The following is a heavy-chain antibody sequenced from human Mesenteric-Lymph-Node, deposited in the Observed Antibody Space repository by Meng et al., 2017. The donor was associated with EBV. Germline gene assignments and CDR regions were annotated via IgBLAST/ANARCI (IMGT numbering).Heavy chain of an antibody. CDR1: GGSVSSAGYY. CDR3: ASRGYSDGWTFDS. D-gene: IGHD5-18*01. CDR2: MYYSGSI. V-gene: IGHV4-30-4*01. Sequence: QGQGQGSGHGLVKPSQTLALTWAVSGGSVSSAGYYWNWIRQPPGKGLEWIGYMYYSGSIYYNPSLKSRVTISVDTSKNQFSLKLSSVTAADTAVYYCASRGYSDGWTFDSWGQGTLVTVSS. J-gene: IGHJ4*02.